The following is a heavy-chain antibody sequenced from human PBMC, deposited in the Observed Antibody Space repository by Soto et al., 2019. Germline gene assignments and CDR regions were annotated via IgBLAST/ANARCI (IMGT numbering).Heavy chain of an antibody. CDR1: VRPTNSPDYY. J-gene: IGHJ5*02. Sequence: PWETLSRTCNVSVRPTNSPDYYSSSIHQSPGKRLEWIGYLYFNGGTQYNLSLRTLVSMSVDKSKTHSPLKMRSVTAADTAVYHCARGISTYGRWYEPHTWFDAWGEGALVTVDS. CDR3: ARGISTYGRWYEPHTWFDA. CDR2: LYFNGGT. V-gene: IGHV4-30-4*01. D-gene: IGHD6-13*01.